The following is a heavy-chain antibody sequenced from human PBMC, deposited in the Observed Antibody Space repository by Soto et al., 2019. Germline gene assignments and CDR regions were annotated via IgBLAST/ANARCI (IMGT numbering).Heavy chain of an antibody. CDR2: IYSGGST. CDR3: SRASSRWGSDAAH. Sequence: EVQVVESGGGLIQPGGSLRLSCAASGFSVSGNYMGWVRQAPGKGLEWVSDIYSGGSTQYADSVKGRFTISRDNSKNTLYLQMNSLRAEETAVYYGSRASSRWGSDAAHWGQGTMVTVSS. V-gene: IGHV3-53*01. CDR1: GFSVSGNY. J-gene: IGHJ4*02. D-gene: IGHD7-27*01.